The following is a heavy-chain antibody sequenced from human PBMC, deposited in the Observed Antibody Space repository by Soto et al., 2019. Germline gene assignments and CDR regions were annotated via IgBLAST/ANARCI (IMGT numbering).Heavy chain of an antibody. Sequence: EVQLFESGGGLVEPGESLRLSCAASGFIFKDFAMSWVRQAPGKGLEWVSTITTSDDITYSADSVRGRFTISRDNSANTLFLQMSSLRGDDTATYYCTKGDSSGYFDPSAGYSTPDHLGQVTLVTVSS. CDR2: ITTSDDIT. J-gene: IGHJ5*02. CDR1: GFIFKDFA. D-gene: IGHD2-15*01. CDR3: TKGDSSGYFDPSAGYSTPDH. V-gene: IGHV3-23*01.